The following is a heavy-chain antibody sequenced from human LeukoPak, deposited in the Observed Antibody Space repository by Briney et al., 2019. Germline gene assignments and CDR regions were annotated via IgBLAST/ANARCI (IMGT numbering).Heavy chain of an antibody. CDR1: GYTFTGYY. V-gene: IGHV1-2*02. D-gene: IGHD3-10*01. CDR3: AKTMVRGVKGQGAFDI. Sequence: ASVKVSCKASGYTFTGYYMHWVRQAPGQGLEWMGWINPNSGGTNYAQKFQGRVTMTRDTSISTAYMELSRLRSDDTAVYYCAKTMVRGVKGQGAFDIWGQGTMVTVSP. J-gene: IGHJ3*02. CDR2: INPNSGGT.